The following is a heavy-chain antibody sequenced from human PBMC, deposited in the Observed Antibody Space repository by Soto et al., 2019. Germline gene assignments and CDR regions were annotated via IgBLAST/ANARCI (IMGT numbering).Heavy chain of an antibody. D-gene: IGHD3-9*01. Sequence: EVQLIESGGDLVQPGGSLRLSCAVSGFSFRSYWMHWVRQAPGKGLVWVSRVDSDGSDAIYADSVKGRFTVSRDNARNTLFLQLNSLRVDATAVYYCARGGFDHAFDLWGQGTMVTVSS. CDR2: VDSDGSDA. CDR3: ARGGFDHAFDL. J-gene: IGHJ3*01. CDR1: GFSFRSYW. V-gene: IGHV3-74*01.